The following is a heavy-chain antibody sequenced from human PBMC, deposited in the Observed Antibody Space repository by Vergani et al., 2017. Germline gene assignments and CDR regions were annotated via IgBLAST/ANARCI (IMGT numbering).Heavy chain of an antibody. CDR2: IFPMFGTA. Sequence: QVQLVQSGAEVKKPGSSVKVSCKASGGTFSNCSISWLRQAPGQGLEWMGGIFPMFGTANYAQKFQGRVTITADESTSTVYMELSSLRSEDTAVYYCATSTTGRPPAAHFNWFDPWGHGTLVTVSS. D-gene: IGHD2-2*01. J-gene: IGHJ5*02. CDR3: ATSTTGRPPAAHFNWFDP. CDR1: GGTFSNCS. V-gene: IGHV1-69*01.